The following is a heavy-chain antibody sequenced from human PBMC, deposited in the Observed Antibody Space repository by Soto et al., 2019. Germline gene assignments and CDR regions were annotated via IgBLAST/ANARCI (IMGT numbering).Heavy chain of an antibody. J-gene: IGHJ6*03. CDR3: ARDRLQQLGPPYAYYYMDV. D-gene: IGHD6-13*01. V-gene: IGHV3-33*01. CDR1: GFTFSRYG. CDR2: IWFDGSSQ. Sequence: QVQLVESGGGVVQPGRSLRLSCASSGFTFSRYGMHWVRQAPGKGLEWVGVIWFDGSSQFYADSVKGRFTFSIDNSKNTLYLQMNSLRAEDTAVYYCARDRLQQLGPPYAYYYMDVWGKGTTVTVSS.